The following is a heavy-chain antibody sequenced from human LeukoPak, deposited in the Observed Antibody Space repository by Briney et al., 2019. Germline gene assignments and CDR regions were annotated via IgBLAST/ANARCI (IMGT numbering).Heavy chain of an antibody. CDR3: ARGGYYGSGNDFRFDP. J-gene: IGHJ5*02. D-gene: IGHD3-10*01. CDR2: IYYSGST. V-gene: IGHV4-59*01. CDR1: GGFISSYY. Sequence: PSETLSLTCTVSGGFISSYYWSWIRQPPGKGLEWIGYIYYSGSTKYNPSLKSRVTISVDTSKNQFSLKLSSVTAADTAVYYCARGGYYGSGNDFRFDPWGQGTLVTVSS.